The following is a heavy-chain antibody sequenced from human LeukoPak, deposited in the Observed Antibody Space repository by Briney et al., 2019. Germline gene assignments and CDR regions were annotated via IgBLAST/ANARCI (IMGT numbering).Heavy chain of an antibody. CDR3: ARAGSIRFDY. Sequence: GGSLRLSCAASGFTFSSYGMSWVRQAPGKGLEWVSAISGSGGSTYYADSVKGRFTISRDDSKNTMYLQMNSLRAEDTAVYYCARAGSIRFDYWGQGTLVTVSS. D-gene: IGHD1-26*01. V-gene: IGHV3-23*01. J-gene: IGHJ4*02. CDR1: GFTFSSYG. CDR2: ISGSGGST.